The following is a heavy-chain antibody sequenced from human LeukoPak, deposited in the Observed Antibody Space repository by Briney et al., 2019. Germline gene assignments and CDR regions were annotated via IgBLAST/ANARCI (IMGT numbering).Heavy chain of an antibody. Sequence: SETLSLTCTVSGDSISSYYWSWIRQPPGKGLEWIGYIYYSGSTNYNPSLKSRVTMSVDTSRNQFSLKLSSVTAADTAVYFCARPLEATVTVPFDYWGQGTLVTVSS. J-gene: IGHJ4*02. CDR1: GDSISSYY. D-gene: IGHD4-17*01. CDR3: ARPLEATVTVPFDY. V-gene: IGHV4-59*08. CDR2: IYYSGST.